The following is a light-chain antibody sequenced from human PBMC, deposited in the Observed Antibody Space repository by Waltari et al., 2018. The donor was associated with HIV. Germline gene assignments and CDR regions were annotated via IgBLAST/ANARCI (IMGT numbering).Light chain of an antibody. CDR1: SSNIGNNY. Sequence: QSALTQPPSVSATPGQTVPISCSGSSSNIGNNYVTWYQQLPGTAPKPPIYEDNKRPSGMSDRFTVAKPGTSATLGIAGHQTGDEADDYCGTRDSSLSSDWVFGGGTKLTVL. V-gene: IGLV1-51*02. J-gene: IGLJ3*02. CDR3: GTRDSSLSSDWV. CDR2: EDN.